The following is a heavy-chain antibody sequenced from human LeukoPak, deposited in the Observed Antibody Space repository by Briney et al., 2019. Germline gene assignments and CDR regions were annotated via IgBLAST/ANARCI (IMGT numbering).Heavy chain of an antibody. CDR1: GYTFTSYG. V-gene: IGHV1-18*01. J-gene: IGHJ4*02. CDR3: ARDPFYDTVGGSYRPLDY. D-gene: IGHD3-16*02. CDR2: ISAYNGNT. Sequence: GASVKVSCKASGYTFTSYGISWVRQAPGQGLEWMGWISAYNGNTNYAQKLQGRVTMTTDTSTSTAYMELRSLRSDDTAVYYCARDPFYDTVGGSYRPLDYWGQGTPITVSS.